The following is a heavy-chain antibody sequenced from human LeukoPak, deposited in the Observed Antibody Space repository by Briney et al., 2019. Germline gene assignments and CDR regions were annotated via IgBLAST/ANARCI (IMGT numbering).Heavy chain of an antibody. CDR1: GYRFTAYW. J-gene: IGHJ4*02. Sequence: GESLKISCKASGYRFTAYWIGWVRQMPGKGLEWMGVIYPADSDTTYSPSFQGQVTISADKPNNIAYLEWDSLKASDSATYYCARRTGSGTYYSLFFDYWGQGALVTVSS. D-gene: IGHD1-26*01. CDR2: IYPADSDT. CDR3: ARRTGSGTYYSLFFDY. V-gene: IGHV5-51*01.